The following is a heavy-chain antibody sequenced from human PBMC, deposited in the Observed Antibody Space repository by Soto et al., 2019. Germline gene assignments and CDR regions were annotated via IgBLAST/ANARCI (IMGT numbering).Heavy chain of an antibody. V-gene: IGHV4-34*01. J-gene: IGHJ4*02. Sequence: SETLSLTCAVYGGSFSGYYWSWIRQPPGKGLEWIGEINHSGSTNYNPSLKSRVTISVDTSKNQFSLKLSSVTAADTAVYYCARGRAAAGLLGFDYWGQGTLVTVSS. CDR2: INHSGST. CDR3: ARGRAAAGLLGFDY. CDR1: GGSFSGYY. D-gene: IGHD6-13*01.